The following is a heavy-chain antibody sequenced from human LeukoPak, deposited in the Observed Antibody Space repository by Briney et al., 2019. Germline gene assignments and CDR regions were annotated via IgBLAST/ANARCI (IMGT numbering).Heavy chain of an antibody. Sequence: SETLSLTCAVSGGSISSGGYSWSWLRQPPGQGLEWIGYIYHSGSTYYNPSLKSRVTISVDRSKNQFSLKLSSVTAADTAVYYCARSHYYYGMDVWGQGTTVTVSS. J-gene: IGHJ6*02. CDR1: GGSISSGGYS. CDR2: IYHSGST. V-gene: IGHV4-30-2*01. CDR3: ARSHYYYGMDV.